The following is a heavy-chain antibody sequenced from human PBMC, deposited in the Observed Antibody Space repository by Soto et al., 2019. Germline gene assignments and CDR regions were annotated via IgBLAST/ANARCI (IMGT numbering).Heavy chain of an antibody. D-gene: IGHD4-17*01. Sequence: SETLSLTCTVSGGSISSGGYYWSWIRQHPGKGLEWIGYIYYSGSTYYNPSLKSRVTISVDTSKNQFSLKLSSVTAADTAVYYCARVTRSYALDYWGQGTLVTVSS. CDR2: IYYSGST. CDR3: ARVTRSYALDY. J-gene: IGHJ4*02. CDR1: GGSISSGGYY. V-gene: IGHV4-31*03.